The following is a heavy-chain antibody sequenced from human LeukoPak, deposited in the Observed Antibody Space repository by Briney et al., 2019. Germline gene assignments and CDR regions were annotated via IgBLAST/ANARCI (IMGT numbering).Heavy chain of an antibody. J-gene: IGHJ6*03. CDR1: GGSISSYY. Sequence: SETLSLTCTVSGGSISSYYWSWIRQPAGKGLEGIGRIYTSGSTNYNPSLKSRVTISVDTSKNHFSLKLTSVPAADTAVYYCARAPVGVIPTEYYYYYMDVWGKGTTVTVSS. D-gene: IGHD4-23*01. CDR3: ARAPVGVIPTEYYYYYMDV. CDR2: IYTSGST. V-gene: IGHV4-4*07.